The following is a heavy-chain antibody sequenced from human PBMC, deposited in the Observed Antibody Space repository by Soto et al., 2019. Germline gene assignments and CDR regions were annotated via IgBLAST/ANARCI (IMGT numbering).Heavy chain of an antibody. CDR3: SKLRPYESSGRNFPDKQPYYFDY. CDR2: ISGSGGST. J-gene: IGHJ4*02. V-gene: IGHV3-23*01. D-gene: IGHD3-22*01. CDR1: GFTFSSYA. Sequence: EVQLLESGGGLVQPGGSLRLSCAASGFTFSSYAMSWVRQAPGKGLEWVSAISGSGGSTYYADSVKGRFTISRDNSKNTLYLLMNSLRAEDTAVYYCSKLRPYESSGRNFPDKQPYYFDYWGQGTLVTVSS.